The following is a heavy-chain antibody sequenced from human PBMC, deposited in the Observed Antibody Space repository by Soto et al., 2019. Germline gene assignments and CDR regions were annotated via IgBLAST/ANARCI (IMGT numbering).Heavy chain of an antibody. J-gene: IGHJ6*02. D-gene: IGHD5-18*01. CDR2: IYYAGST. V-gene: IGHV4-59*08. CDR3: ACIFSGGYGYGFYYYGMDV. CDR1: GGSISSYY. Sequence: SETLSLTCTVSGGSISSYYWSWFRRPPGKGLEWIGYIYYAGSTSYNPSLNSRVSISLETSKKQFSLRLTSVTAADTAVYYCACIFSGGYGYGFYYYGMDVWGQGTTVTVSS.